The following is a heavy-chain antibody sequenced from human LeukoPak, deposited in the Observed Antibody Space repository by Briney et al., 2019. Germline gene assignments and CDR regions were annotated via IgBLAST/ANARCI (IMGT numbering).Heavy chain of an antibody. V-gene: IGHV1-18*01. CDR2: ISAYNGNT. D-gene: IGHD3-22*01. Sequence: ASVKVSCKASGYTFTSYGISWVRQAPGQGLEWMGRISAYNGNTNYAQKLQGRVTMTTDTSTSTAYMELRSLRSDDTAVYYCARRFNYYDSSGYYEGFYFDYWGQGTLVTVSS. J-gene: IGHJ4*02. CDR1: GYTFTSYG. CDR3: ARRFNYYDSSGYYEGFYFDY.